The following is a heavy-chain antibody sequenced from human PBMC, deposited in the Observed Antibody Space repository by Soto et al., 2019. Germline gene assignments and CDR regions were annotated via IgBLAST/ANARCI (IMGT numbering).Heavy chain of an antibody. D-gene: IGHD3-16*01. CDR2: IYSGGYT. V-gene: IGHV3-53*01. CDR1: GFTVSNNY. Sequence: EVQLVESGGGLIQPGGSLRLSCAVSGFTVSNNYMSWVRQAPGKGLEGVSVIYSGGYTAYGDSVKGRFTISRDNSNNTLYLQKNGPRAADGAVFSCGRQGGGGGYWGQGTLVTVSS. CDR3: GRQGGGGGY. J-gene: IGHJ4*02.